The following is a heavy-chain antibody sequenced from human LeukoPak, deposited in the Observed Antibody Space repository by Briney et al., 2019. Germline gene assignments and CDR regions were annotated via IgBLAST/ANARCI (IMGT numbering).Heavy chain of an antibody. V-gene: IGHV5-51*01. Sequence: GESLKISCKTSGYSLNAYWIGWVRQMPGKGLEWLGIIYPGDSDTRYSPSFQGQVTISADKSISTAYLQWTTLKASDTAIYYCARHGAITMVRGLRASFDYWGQGTLITVSS. CDR1: GYSLNAYW. D-gene: IGHD3-10*01. CDR2: IYPGDSDT. J-gene: IGHJ4*02. CDR3: ARHGAITMVRGLRASFDY.